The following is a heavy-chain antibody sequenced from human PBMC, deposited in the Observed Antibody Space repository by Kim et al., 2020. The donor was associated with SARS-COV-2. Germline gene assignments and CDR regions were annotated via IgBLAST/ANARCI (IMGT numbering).Heavy chain of an antibody. D-gene: IGHD2-15*01. J-gene: IGHJ5*02. CDR1: GYTFTSYA. Sequence: ASVKVSCKASGYTFTSYAMHWVRQAPGQRLEWMGWINAGNGNTKYSQKFQGRVTITRDTSASTAYMELSSLRSEDTAVYYCARGAGYCSCGSCPAPTSRFDPCGQGALVTVSP. CDR3: ARGAGYCSCGSCPAPTSRFDP. V-gene: IGHV1-3*01. CDR2: INAGNGNT.